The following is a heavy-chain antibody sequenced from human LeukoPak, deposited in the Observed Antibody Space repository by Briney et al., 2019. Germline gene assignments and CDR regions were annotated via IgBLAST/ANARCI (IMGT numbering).Heavy chain of an antibody. CDR3: ARDPKYSGSYPYYFDY. CDR1: GFTFSSYG. V-gene: IGHV3-33*01. Sequence: GGSLRLSCAASGFTFSSYGVHWVRQAPGKGLEWVAVIWYDGSNKYYADSVKGRFTISRDNSKNTLYLQVNSLRAEDTAVYYCARDPKYSGSYPYYFDYWGQGTLVTVSS. CDR2: IWYDGSNK. J-gene: IGHJ4*02. D-gene: IGHD1-26*01.